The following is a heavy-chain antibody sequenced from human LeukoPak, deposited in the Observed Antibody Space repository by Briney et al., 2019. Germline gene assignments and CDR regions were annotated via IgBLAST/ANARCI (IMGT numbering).Heavy chain of an antibody. CDR1: GGTFSSYA. Sequence: GASVKVSCKASGGTFSSYAISWVRQAPGQGLEWMGRIIPILGIANYAQKFQGRVTITADKSTSTAYMELSSLRSEDTAVYYCARKPYYYYYGMDVWGQGTTVTVSS. CDR2: IIPILGIA. V-gene: IGHV1-69*04. J-gene: IGHJ6*02. CDR3: ARKPYYYYYGMDV.